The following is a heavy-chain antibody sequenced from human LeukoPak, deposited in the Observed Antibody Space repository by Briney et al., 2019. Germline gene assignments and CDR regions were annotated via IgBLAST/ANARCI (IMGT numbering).Heavy chain of an antibody. J-gene: IGHJ4*02. CDR2: LSASGGTT. D-gene: IGHD5-18*01. Sequence: PGGSLRLSCAASGFTFISYAMSWVRQARGKGLQWVSSLSASGGTTYYADSVKGRLTISRDNSKNTLYLQMNSLRAEDTAVYYCAKGLKSGYTYGPCDYWGQGTLVTVSS. CDR1: GFTFISYA. V-gene: IGHV3-23*01. CDR3: AKGLKSGYTYGPCDY.